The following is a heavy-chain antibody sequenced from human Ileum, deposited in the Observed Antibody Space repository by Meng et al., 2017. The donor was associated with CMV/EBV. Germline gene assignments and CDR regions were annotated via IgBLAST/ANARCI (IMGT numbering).Heavy chain of an antibody. V-gene: IGHV3-74*03. Sequence: FSFRSYWMHWVRQVPGKGLVWVARISSDGTGSTYAASVRGRFTISRDNAENTLYLQMNSLRAEDTALYYCARADIGITVAGARTWFDPWGQGTLVTVSS. CDR1: FSFRSYW. CDR3: ARADIGITVAGARTWFDP. J-gene: IGHJ5*02. CDR2: ISSDGTGS. D-gene: IGHD1-20*01.